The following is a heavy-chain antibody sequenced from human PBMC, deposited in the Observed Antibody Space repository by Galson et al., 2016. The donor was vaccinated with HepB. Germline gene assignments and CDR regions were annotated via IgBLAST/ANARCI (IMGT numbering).Heavy chain of an antibody. V-gene: IGHV3-33*01. Sequence: LRLSCAASGFTFSSYGMHWVRQAPGKGLEWVAVIWYDGTYKYYVDSVKGRFTISRDNSKNTLYLQMNSLRAEDTAVYYCARDAWEVNALDIWSQGTMVTVSS. CDR1: GFTFSSYG. D-gene: IGHD1-26*01. CDR2: IWYDGTYK. J-gene: IGHJ3*02. CDR3: ARDAWEVNALDI.